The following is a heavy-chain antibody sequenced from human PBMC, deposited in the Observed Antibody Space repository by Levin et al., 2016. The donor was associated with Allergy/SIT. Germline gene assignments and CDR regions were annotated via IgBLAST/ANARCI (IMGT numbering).Heavy chain of an antibody. Sequence: WIRQPPGKGLEWVSSISSSSSYIYYADSVKGRFTISRDNAKNSLYLQMNSLRAEDTAVYYCARYCSSTSCYDYYYYGMDVWGQETTVTVSS. CDR3: ARYCSSTSCYDYYYYGMDV. D-gene: IGHD2-2*01. V-gene: IGHV3-21*01. CDR2: ISSSSSYI. J-gene: IGHJ6*02.